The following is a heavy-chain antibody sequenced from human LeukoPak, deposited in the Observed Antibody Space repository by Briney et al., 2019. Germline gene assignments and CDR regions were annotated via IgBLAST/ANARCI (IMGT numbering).Heavy chain of an antibody. J-gene: IGHJ4*02. D-gene: IGHD3-22*01. CDR2: IYYSGST. CDR3: ARDNGGYYDSSGYPN. Sequence: PSETLSLTCTVSGYSISSGYYWGWIRQPPGKGLEWIGSIYYSGSTYYNPSLKSRVTISVDTSKNQFSLKLSSVTAADTAMYYCARDNGGYYDSSGYPNWGQGTLVTVSS. CDR1: GYSISSGYY. V-gene: IGHV4-38-2*02.